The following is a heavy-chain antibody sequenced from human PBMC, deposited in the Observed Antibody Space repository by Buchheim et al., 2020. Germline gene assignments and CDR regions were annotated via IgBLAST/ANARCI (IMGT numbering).Heavy chain of an antibody. D-gene: IGHD3-16*02. CDR2: ISYDGSIK. CDR3: ARGGELSSSFFDY. V-gene: IGHV3-30*04. J-gene: IGHJ4*02. Sequence: QVQLVESGGGVVQPGRSLRLSCAASGFTFSSYVMHWVRPAPGKGLEWVAGISYDGSIKYYADSVQGRFTISRDNSKHTLYLQMYCLRAEDTAVYYCARGGELSSSFFDYWGQGTL. CDR1: GFTFSSYV.